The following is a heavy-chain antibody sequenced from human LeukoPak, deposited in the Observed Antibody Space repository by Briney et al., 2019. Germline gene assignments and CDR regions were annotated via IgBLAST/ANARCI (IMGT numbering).Heavy chain of an antibody. J-gene: IGHJ4*02. CDR2: INGDGGNT. Sequence: PGESLRLSCVASGFTFDDYALHWVRQPPGKGLEWVSLINGDGGNTFYADSVKGRFTISRDNRKNSLYLHMTSLRTEDAAMYYCVKDYISYSSSGEGFDYWGQGTLVTVSS. D-gene: IGHD2-2*01. CDR1: GFTFDDYA. CDR3: VKDYISYSSSGEGFDY. V-gene: IGHV3-43*02.